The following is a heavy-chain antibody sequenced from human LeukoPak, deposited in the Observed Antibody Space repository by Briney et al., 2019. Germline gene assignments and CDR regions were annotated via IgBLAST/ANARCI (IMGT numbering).Heavy chain of an antibody. V-gene: IGHV3-21*01. CDR2: ISSSSSYI. J-gene: IGHJ5*02. CDR1: GFTFSSYS. CDR3: ARVEGIAAAGSPFDP. Sequence: GGSLRLSCAASGFTFSSYSMNWVRQAPGKGLEWVSSISSSSSYIYYADSVKGRFTISRDNAKNSLYLQMNSLRAEDMAVYYCARVEGIAAAGSPFDPWGQGTLVTVSS. D-gene: IGHD6-13*01.